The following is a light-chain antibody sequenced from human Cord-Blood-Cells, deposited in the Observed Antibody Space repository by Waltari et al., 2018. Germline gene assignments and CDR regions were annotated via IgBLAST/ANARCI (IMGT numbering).Light chain of an antibody. CDR1: HSVSSSY. CDR3: QQYGSSPLT. Sequence: EIVLTQPPATLPLSPGERATHSCGASHSVSSSYLAWYQQKPGLAPRRLIYDASSRSTGIPDRFSGSGSGTDFTLTISRLEPEDFAVYYCQQYGSSPLTFGGGTKVEIK. V-gene: IGKV3D-20*01. CDR2: DAS. J-gene: IGKJ4*01.